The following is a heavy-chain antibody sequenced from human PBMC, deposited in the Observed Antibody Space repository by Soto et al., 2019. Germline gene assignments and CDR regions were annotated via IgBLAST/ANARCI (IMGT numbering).Heavy chain of an antibody. CDR1: GGSISSGGYS. D-gene: IGHD3-10*02. V-gene: IGHV4-30-2*01. Sequence: QLQLQESGSGLVKPSQTLSLTCAVSGGSISSGGYSWSWIRQPPGKGLEWIGYIYHSGSTYYIPSLNSRVAISVDRSKNQFSLKLSSVTAADTAVYYCARVFGESWAFDIWGQGTMVTVSS. J-gene: IGHJ3*02. CDR2: IYHSGST. CDR3: ARVFGESWAFDI.